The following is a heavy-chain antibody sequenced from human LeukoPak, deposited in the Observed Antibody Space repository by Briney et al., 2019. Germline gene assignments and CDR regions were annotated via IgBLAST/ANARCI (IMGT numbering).Heavy chain of an antibody. CDR1: GFTFSSYW. D-gene: IGHD3-22*01. V-gene: IGHV3-7*01. CDR3: ARDCYYDSSGYCIDY. Sequence: GGSLRLSCAASGFTFSSYWVSWVRQAPGKGLEWVANIKQDGSEKYYVDSVKGRFTISRDNAKNSLYLQMNSLRAEDTAVYYCARDCYYDSSGYCIDYWGQGTLVTVSS. CDR2: IKQDGSEK. J-gene: IGHJ4*02.